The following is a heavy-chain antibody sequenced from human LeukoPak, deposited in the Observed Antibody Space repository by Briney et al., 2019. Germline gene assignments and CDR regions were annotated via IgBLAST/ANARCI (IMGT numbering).Heavy chain of an antibody. CDR3: AKVVGLVDY. CDR1: GFTFSTYS. D-gene: IGHD6-19*01. Sequence: PGGSLRLSCAASGFTFSTYSMSWVRQAPGKGLEWVSAIRGGGENTYYADSVKGRFTISRDNSKDTLSLQMNSLRAEDTAVYYCAKVVGLVDYWGQGTLVTVSS. J-gene: IGHJ4*02. CDR2: IRGGGENT. V-gene: IGHV3-23*01.